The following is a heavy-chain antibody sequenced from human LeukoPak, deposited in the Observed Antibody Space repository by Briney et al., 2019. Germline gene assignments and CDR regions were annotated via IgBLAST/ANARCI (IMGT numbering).Heavy chain of an antibody. CDR2: IKNDGSST. J-gene: IGHJ4*02. CDR1: GFIFSNSA. D-gene: IGHD4-11*01. CDR3: ARETTVGISFDY. Sequence: GSLRLSCAASGFIFSNSAMSWVRQPPGKGLEWVSRIKNDGSSTTYADSVKGRFTISRDNAKNTMYLQMNSLRTEDTAVYYCARETTVGISFDYWGQGTPVTVSS. V-gene: IGHV3-74*01.